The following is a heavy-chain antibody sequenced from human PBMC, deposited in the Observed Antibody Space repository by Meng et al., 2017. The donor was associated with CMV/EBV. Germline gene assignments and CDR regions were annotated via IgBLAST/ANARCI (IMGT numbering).Heavy chain of an antibody. CDR1: TFRTYA. V-gene: IGHV1-69*05. J-gene: IGHJ4*02. D-gene: IGHD2-2*01. CDR2: IISMFGTA. CDR3: ARVSCSSVSCTGPPVLDY. Sequence: TFRTYAFNWVRQAPGQGLEWMGGIISMFGTANYAQKFQGRVTITTDESTSTANMELRSLRSEDTAVYYCARVSCSSVSCTGPPVLDYWGQGILVTVSS.